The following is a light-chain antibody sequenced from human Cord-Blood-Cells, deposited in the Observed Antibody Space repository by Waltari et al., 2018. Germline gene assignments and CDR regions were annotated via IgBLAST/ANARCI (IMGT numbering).Light chain of an antibody. CDR1: QSLLHSNGYNY. Sequence: DIVMTQSPLSLPVNHGEPASISCRSSQSLLHSNGYNYLDWYLQKPGQSPQLLIYLGSNRASGVPDRFSGSGSGTDFTLKISRVEAEDVGVYYCMQALQTPLTFGGGTKVEIK. V-gene: IGKV2-28*01. CDR2: LGS. CDR3: MQALQTPLT. J-gene: IGKJ4*01.